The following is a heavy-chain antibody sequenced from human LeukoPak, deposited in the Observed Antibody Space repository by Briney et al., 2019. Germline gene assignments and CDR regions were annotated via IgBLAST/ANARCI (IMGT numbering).Heavy chain of an antibody. CDR3: ARVVVKYYYDSSGLGAFDI. CDR1: GGTFSSYA. J-gene: IGHJ3*02. CDR2: IIPIFGTA. D-gene: IGHD3-22*01. Sequence: SVKVSCKASGGTFSSYAITWVRQAPGQGLEWMGRIIPIFGTANYAQKFQGRVTITTDESTSTAYMELSTLRSDDTAVYYCARVVVKYYYDSSGLGAFDIWGQGTMVTVSS. V-gene: IGHV1-69*05.